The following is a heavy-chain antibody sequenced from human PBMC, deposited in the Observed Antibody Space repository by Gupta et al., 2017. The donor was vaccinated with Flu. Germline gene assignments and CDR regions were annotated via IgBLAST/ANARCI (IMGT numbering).Heavy chain of an antibody. J-gene: IGHJ4*02. CDR1: GITFSTTS. Sequence: QVQLVQSGAEVKAPGSSVRVSCKASGITFSTTSITWVRQAPGLGLEWMGGILPVIGAANYAQKFQGRVTFTADESTRTVYMELSSLRSEDTAVYYCAREFPCGGDCYFLDSWGPGTPVSVPS. CDR2: ILPVIGAA. CDR3: AREFPCGGDCYFLDS. D-gene: IGHD2-21*02. V-gene: IGHV1-69*01.